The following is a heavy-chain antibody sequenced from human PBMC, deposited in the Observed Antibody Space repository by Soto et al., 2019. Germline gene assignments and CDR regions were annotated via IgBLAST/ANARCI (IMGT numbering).Heavy chain of an antibody. V-gene: IGHV3-21*01. CDR2: ISSSSSYI. J-gene: IGHJ3*02. CDR3: ASLTNYRPGNIAARAFDI. Sequence: GESLKISCAASGFTFSSYSMNWVRQAPGKGLEWVSSISSSSSYIYYADSVKGRFTISRDNAKNSLYLQMNSLRAEDTAVYYCASLTNYRPGNIAARAFDIWGQGTMVTVSS. CDR1: GFTFSSYS. D-gene: IGHD6-6*01.